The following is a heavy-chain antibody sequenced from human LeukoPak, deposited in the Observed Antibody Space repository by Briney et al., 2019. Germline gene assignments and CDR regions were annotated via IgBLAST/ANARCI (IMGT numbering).Heavy chain of an antibody. J-gene: IGHJ4*02. CDR1: GFTFGSYA. CDR3: AKWDDNRLLSFGEFLSH. V-gene: IGHV3-23*01. Sequence: GGSLRLSCVASGFTFGSYAMSWVRQAPGKGLEWLSGISGSGASSFTADSVKGRFTISRDNSKSTLFLQMNSLRVDDTAVYYCAKWDDNRLLSFGEFLSHWGRGTQVAVSS. CDR2: ISGSGASS. D-gene: IGHD3-10*01.